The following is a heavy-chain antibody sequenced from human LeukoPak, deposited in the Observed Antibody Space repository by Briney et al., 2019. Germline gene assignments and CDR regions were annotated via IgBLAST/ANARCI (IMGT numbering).Heavy chain of an antibody. CDR3: ARGLLAARRVGQRYYYYYMDV. J-gene: IGHJ6*03. D-gene: IGHD6-6*01. Sequence: ASVKVSCKASGYTFTSYDINWVRQATGQGLEWMGWMNPNSGNTGYAQKFRGRVTITRNTSISTAYMELSSLRSEDTAVYYCARGLLAARRVGQRYYYYYMDVWGKGTTVTVSS. V-gene: IGHV1-8*03. CDR2: MNPNSGNT. CDR1: GYTFTSYD.